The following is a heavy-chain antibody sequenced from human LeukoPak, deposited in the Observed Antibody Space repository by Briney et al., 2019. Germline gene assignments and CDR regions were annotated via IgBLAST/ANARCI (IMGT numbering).Heavy chain of an antibody. CDR1: EYTFTGYY. J-gene: IGHJ4*02. CDR3: ARIKWAAAND. Sequence: ASVKVSCKASEYTFTGYYMHWVRQAPGQGLEWMGWINPNSGDTNYAQNFQGRVTMTRDTSINTAYMELSSLRSDDTAVYYCARIKWAAANDWGQGTLVTVSS. D-gene: IGHD6-13*01. V-gene: IGHV1-2*02. CDR2: INPNSGDT.